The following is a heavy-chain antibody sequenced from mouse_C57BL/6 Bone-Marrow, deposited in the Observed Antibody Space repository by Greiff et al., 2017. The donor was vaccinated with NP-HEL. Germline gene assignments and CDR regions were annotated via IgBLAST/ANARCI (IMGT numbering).Heavy chain of an antibody. CDR2: IRSKSNNYAT. V-gene: IGHV10-1*01. J-gene: IGHJ3*01. CDR1: GFSFNTYA. D-gene: IGHD1-1*01. Sequence: EVKLVESGGGLVQPKGSLKLSCAASGFSFNTYAMNWVRQAPGKGLEWVARIRSKSNNYATYYADSVKDRFTISRDDSESMLYLQMNNLKTEDTAMYYCVREYGSSYPWFAYWGQGTLVTVSA. CDR3: VREYGSSYPWFAY.